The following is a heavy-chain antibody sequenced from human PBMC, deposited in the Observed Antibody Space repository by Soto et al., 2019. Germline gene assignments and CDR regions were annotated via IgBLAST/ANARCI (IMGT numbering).Heavy chain of an antibody. Sequence: NPGGSLRLSCAASGLIFRNAWMSWVRQAPGKGLEWVGRIKSKSSGGTTDYAAPVEGRVTISRDDSKSTLYLQMTSLTIEDTAVYFCASEKGWRQSPLDSWGQGALVTVSS. D-gene: IGHD4-4*01. V-gene: IGHV3-15*01. CDR2: IKSKSSGGTT. CDR1: GLIFRNAW. J-gene: IGHJ5*01. CDR3: ASEKGWRQSPLDS.